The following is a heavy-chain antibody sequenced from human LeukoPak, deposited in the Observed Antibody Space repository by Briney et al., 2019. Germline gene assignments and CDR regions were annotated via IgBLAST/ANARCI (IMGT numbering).Heavy chain of an antibody. Sequence: PGGSLRLSCAASGISFSSYEMNWVRQAPGKGLEWISCISSSGTTMYYADSVKGRFTISRDNAKNSLYLQMNSLRAEDTAVYYCARARTVSFGSGYYLPLDYWGQGTLVTVSS. CDR3: ARARTVSFGSGYYLPLDY. CDR2: ISSSGTTM. D-gene: IGHD3-22*01. V-gene: IGHV3-48*03. CDR1: GISFSSYE. J-gene: IGHJ4*02.